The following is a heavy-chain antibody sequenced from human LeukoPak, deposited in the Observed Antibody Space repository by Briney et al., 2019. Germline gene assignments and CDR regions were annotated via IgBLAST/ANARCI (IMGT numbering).Heavy chain of an antibody. CDR2: INNSGVHT. CDR3: ARVLRYCSGGNCYSGGLGYMDV. Sequence: PGGSLRLSCEASEFTFSNYAMSWVRQAPGKGLEWVSIINNSGVHTSYADSVKGRFTISRDNSKNTLYLQMNSLRAEDTAVYYCARVLRYCSGGNCYSGGLGYMDVWGKGTTVTISS. V-gene: IGHV3-23*01. D-gene: IGHD2-15*01. CDR1: EFTFSNYA. J-gene: IGHJ6*03.